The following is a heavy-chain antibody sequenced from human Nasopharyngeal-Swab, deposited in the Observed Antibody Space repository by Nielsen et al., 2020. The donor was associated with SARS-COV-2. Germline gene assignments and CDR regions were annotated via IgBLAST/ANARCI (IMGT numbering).Heavy chain of an antibody. Sequence: AASGLSCSSYGMDWVQQAQGKGLEGVAVIAYDGSNKYNADYVKGRFTISRDNSKNTLYLQINSLRAEDTAVYYCAKDPVQEVIIYYYYYMDVWGQGTTVTVSS. J-gene: IGHJ6*03. V-gene: IGHV3-30*18. CDR1: GLSCSSYG. CDR3: AKDPVQEVIIYYYYYMDV. CDR2: IAYDGSNK. D-gene: IGHD3-10*02.